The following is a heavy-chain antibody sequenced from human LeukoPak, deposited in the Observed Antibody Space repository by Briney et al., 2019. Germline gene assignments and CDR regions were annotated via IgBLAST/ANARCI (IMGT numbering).Heavy chain of an antibody. CDR2: IKSKTEGGTT. D-gene: IGHD6-19*01. V-gene: IGHV3-15*01. CDR1: GFTLSNAW. J-gene: IGHJ4*02. CDR3: TTDEAVAGN. Sequence: GGSLRLSCAASGFTLSNAWMSWVRQARGKGMEWVGRIKSKTEGGTTDYGAPVKGRFTISRDDSKNTLYLQMNSLKTEDTAVYYCTTDEAVAGNCGQGTLVTVSS.